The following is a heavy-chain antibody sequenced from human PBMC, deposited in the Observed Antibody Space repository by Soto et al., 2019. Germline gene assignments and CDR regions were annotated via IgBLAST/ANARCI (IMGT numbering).Heavy chain of an antibody. Sequence: LRLSCAASGFTFSSYGMHWVRQAPGKGLEWVAVISYDGSNKYYADSVKGRFTISRDNSKNTLYLQMNSLRAEDTAVYYCAKDRFVAARPGHWFDPWGQGTLVTVSS. V-gene: IGHV3-30*18. CDR2: ISYDGSNK. CDR1: GFTFSSYG. CDR3: AKDRFVAARPGHWFDP. J-gene: IGHJ5*02. D-gene: IGHD6-6*01.